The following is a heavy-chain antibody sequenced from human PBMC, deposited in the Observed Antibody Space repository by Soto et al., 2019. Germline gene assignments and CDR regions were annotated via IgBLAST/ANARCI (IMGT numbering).Heavy chain of an antibody. CDR1: GGSLSSDS. J-gene: IGHJ3*02. CDR2: IYYSGST. D-gene: IGHD3-16*01. Sequence: PSESLSLTCTVSGGSLSSDSCSWIRQPPGKGMEWIGYIYYSGSTNSNPPLKSRVTISVDTSTNQFSMKLSSVTAADTAVYYCARLPWGGSDAFDIWGQGTMVTVSS. V-gene: IGHV4-59*01. CDR3: ARLPWGGSDAFDI.